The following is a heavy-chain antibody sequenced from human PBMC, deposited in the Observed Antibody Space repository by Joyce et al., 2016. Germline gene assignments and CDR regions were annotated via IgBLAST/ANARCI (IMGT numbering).Heavy chain of an antibody. V-gene: IGHV4-59*01. CDR1: GASNTSSY. J-gene: IGHJ5*02. D-gene: IGHD4/OR15-4a*01. CDR2: IYFSDTT. CDR3: AVEGEYGDFDH. Sequence: QVQLQESGPRLLKPSETLSLTCSVSGASNTSSYWAWIRQSPGKGLEYIGYIYFSDTTKSNPSLNSRSSISIDTSKRQFSRRLTSVTAADTAIYYCAVEGEYGDFDHWGQGTLVAVSS.